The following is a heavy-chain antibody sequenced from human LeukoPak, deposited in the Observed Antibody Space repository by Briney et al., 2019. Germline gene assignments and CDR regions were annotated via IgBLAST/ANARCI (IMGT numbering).Heavy chain of an antibody. Sequence: SVKVSCKASGGTFSSYAISWVRQAPGQGLEWMGRIIPIFGTANYAQKFQGRVTITADESTSTAYMELSSLRSEDTAVYYCARDAAIAAAGTEWFDPWGQGTLVTVSS. D-gene: IGHD6-13*01. CDR3: ARDAAIAAAGTEWFDP. CDR2: IIPIFGTA. J-gene: IGHJ5*02. V-gene: IGHV1-69*13. CDR1: GGTFSSYA.